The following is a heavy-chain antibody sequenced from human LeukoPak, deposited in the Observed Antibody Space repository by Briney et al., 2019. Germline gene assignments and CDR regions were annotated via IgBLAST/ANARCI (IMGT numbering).Heavy chain of an antibody. D-gene: IGHD2-8*01. J-gene: IGHJ4*02. Sequence: SQTLSLTCTVSGGSISSGSYYWSWIRQPAGKGLEWIGRIYTSGSTNYNPSLKSRVTISVDTSKNQFSLKLSSVTAADTAVYYCARGYCTNGACYRGGYYFDYWGQGTLVTVSS. CDR2: IYTSGST. V-gene: IGHV4-61*02. CDR3: ARGYCTNGACYRGGYYFDY. CDR1: GGSISSGSYY.